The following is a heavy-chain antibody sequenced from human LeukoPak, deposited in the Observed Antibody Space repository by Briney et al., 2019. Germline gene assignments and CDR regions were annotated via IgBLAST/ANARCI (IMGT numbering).Heavy chain of an antibody. V-gene: IGHV1-18*01. D-gene: IGHD3-22*01. CDR1: GYTFTSYG. J-gene: IGHJ4*02. CDR3: ARELGYYYDSSDAYYFDY. CDR2: ISAYNGNT. Sequence: ASVKVSCKASGYTFTSYGISWVRQAPGQGLEWMGWISAYNGNTNYAQKLQGRVTMTTDTSTSTAYMELRSLRSDDTAVYYCARELGYYYDSSDAYYFDYWGQGTLVTVSS.